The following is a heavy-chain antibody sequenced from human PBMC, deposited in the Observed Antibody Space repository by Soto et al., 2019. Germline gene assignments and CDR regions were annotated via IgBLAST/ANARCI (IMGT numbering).Heavy chain of an antibody. Sequence: GGSLRLSCAASGLTFSSYWISWVRQAPGKGLEWVANIKQDGSEKYYVDSVKGRFTISRDNAKNSLYLQMNSLRAEDTAVYYCASESPPDYWGHGTLVTVSS. CDR2: IKQDGSEK. V-gene: IGHV3-7*05. CDR1: GLTFSSYW. J-gene: IGHJ4*01. CDR3: ASESPPDY.